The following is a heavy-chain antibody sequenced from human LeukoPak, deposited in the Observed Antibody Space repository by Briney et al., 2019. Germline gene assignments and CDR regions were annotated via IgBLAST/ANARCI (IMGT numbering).Heavy chain of an antibody. CDR3: ARIILFAFDI. D-gene: IGHD2-21*01. J-gene: IGHJ3*02. CDR2: IYNDGST. V-gene: IGHV3-53*01. CDR1: GLTVNSSY. Sequence: PGGSLRLSCAACGLTVNSSYMSWVRQAPGKGLEWVSIIYNDGSTYYADSMKGRFTISRDNSKNTLYLQVNSLRAEDTAMYYCARIILFAFDIRGQGTMVTVSS.